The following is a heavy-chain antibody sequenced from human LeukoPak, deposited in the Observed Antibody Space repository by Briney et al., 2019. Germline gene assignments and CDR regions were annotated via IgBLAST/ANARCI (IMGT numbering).Heavy chain of an antibody. J-gene: IGHJ4*02. D-gene: IGHD5-12*01. V-gene: IGHV1-18*01. CDR3: ARDLGGYDEPIDY. CDR1: GYTFTSSG. Sequence: GASVKFSCKASGYTFTSSGISWVRQAPGQGLEGMGWISAYNGNTNYAQKLHGRVTMTTDTSTSKAYMELRSLRSDDTAVYYCARDLGGYDEPIDYWGQGTLVTVSS. CDR2: ISAYNGNT.